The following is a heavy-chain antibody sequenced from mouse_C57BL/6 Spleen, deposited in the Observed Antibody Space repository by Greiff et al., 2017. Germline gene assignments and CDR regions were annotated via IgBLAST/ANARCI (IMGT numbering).Heavy chain of an antibody. J-gene: IGHJ4*01. Sequence: QVQLQQSGPGLVQPSQSLSITCTVSGFSLTSYGVHWVRQSPGKGLEWLGVIWRGGSTDYNAAFMSRLSITKDNSKSQVFFKMNSLQADDTAIYYCAKKWDGSSYGDAMDYWGQGTSVTVSS. D-gene: IGHD1-1*01. CDR3: AKKWDGSSYGDAMDY. V-gene: IGHV2-5*01. CDR2: IWRGGST. CDR1: GFSLTSYG.